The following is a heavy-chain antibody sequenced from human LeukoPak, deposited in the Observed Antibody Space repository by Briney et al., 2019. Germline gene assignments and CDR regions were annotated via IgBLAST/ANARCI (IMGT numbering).Heavy chain of an antibody. CDR3: ARDRSVVTAILHYYYYGMDV. V-gene: IGHV1-69*13. D-gene: IGHD2-21*02. CDR2: IIPIFGTA. J-gene: IGHJ6*02. CDR1: GGTFISYA. Sequence: SVKVSCKASGGTFISYAISWVRQAPGQGLEWMGGIIPIFGTANYAQKFQGRVTITADESTSTAYMELSSLRSEDTAVCYCARDRSVVTAILHYYYYGMDVWGQGTTVTVSS.